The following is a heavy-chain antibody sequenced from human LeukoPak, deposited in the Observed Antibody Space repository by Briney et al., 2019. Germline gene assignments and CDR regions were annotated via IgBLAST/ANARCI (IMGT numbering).Heavy chain of an antibody. V-gene: IGHV1-2*02. Sequence: GASVKVSCKASGYTFTGYYMHWVRQAPGQGLEWMGSINPNSGGTNYAQKFQGRVTMTRDTSISTAYMELSRLRSDDTAVYYRARDPSGSYYPRSAFDIWGQGTMVTVSS. CDR3: ARDPSGSYYPRSAFDI. J-gene: IGHJ3*02. CDR1: GYTFTGYY. CDR2: INPNSGGT. D-gene: IGHD1-26*01.